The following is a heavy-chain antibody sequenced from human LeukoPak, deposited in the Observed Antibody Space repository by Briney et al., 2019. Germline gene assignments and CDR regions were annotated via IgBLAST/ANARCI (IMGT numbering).Heavy chain of an antibody. Sequence: GGSLRLSCAGSGLTFSSYWMHWVRQAPGKGLVWVSRIKSDGSSTSYADSVKGRFTISRDNAKNTLYLQMNSLRAEDTAVYYCVREGASGYYYAMDVWGQGTTVTVSS. D-gene: IGHD4/OR15-4a*01. CDR3: VREGASGYYYAMDV. CDR2: IKSDGSST. J-gene: IGHJ6*02. CDR1: GLTFSSYW. V-gene: IGHV3-74*01.